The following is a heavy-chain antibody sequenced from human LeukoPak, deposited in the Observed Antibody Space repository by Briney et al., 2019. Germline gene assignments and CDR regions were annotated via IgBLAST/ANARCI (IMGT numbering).Heavy chain of an antibody. CDR1: GFTVSSKY. Sequence: QPGGSLRLSCAASGFTVSSKYMGWVRQAPGKGLEWVSVIYSGGSTYYADSVKGRFTISRDNSKNTLYLQMNSLRAEDTAVYYCASNHRGWPYYWGQGTLVTVSS. J-gene: IGHJ4*02. CDR2: IYSGGST. CDR3: ASNHRGWPYY. V-gene: IGHV3-53*01. D-gene: IGHD1-14*01.